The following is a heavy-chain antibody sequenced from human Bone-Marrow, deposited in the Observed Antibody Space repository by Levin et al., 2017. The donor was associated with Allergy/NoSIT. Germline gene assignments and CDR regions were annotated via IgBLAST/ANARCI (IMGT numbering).Heavy chain of an antibody. CDR1: GGSISSSSYY. CDR3: ARLQNIVVVPAARTFDY. Sequence: SQTLSLTCTVSGGSISSSSYYWGWIRQPPGKGLEWIGSIYYSGSTYYNPSLKSRVTISVDTSKNQFSLKLSSVTAADTAVYYCARLQNIVVVPAARTFDYWGQGTLVTVSS. CDR2: IYYSGST. V-gene: IGHV4-39*01. J-gene: IGHJ4*02. D-gene: IGHD2-2*01.